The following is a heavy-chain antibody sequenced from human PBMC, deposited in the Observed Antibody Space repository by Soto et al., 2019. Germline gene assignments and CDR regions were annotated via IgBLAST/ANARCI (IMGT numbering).Heavy chain of an antibody. Sequence: GASVKVSCKASGGTFSSYTISWVRQAPGQGLEWMGRIIPILGIANYAQKFQGRVTITRDTSASTAFMELSSLRSEDTAVYYCASRPGIAVAGLDYWGQGTLVTVSS. D-gene: IGHD6-19*01. J-gene: IGHJ4*02. V-gene: IGHV1-69*02. CDR2: IIPILGIA. CDR3: ASRPGIAVAGLDY. CDR1: GGTFSSYT.